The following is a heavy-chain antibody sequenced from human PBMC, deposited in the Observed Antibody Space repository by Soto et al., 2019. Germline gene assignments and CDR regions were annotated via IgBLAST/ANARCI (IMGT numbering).Heavy chain of an antibody. D-gene: IGHD3-22*01. Sequence: EVQLVESGGGLIQPGGSLRLSCAASGFTFSSNDMNWVRQAPGKGLEWVSLIYSGGSTYYADPVKGRFTISRDNSKNTLYLKMSSLSAEDTAVYYCATRPLLPGAPWGQGTMVTVSS. J-gene: IGHJ3*01. CDR3: ATRPLLPGAP. V-gene: IGHV3-53*01. CDR2: IYSGGST. CDR1: GFTFSSND.